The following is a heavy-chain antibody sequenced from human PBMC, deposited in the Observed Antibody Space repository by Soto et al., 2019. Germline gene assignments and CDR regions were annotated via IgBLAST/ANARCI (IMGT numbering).Heavy chain of an antibody. D-gene: IGHD6-6*01. Sequence: SQTLSLTCAISGDSVSSNSSAWNWIKQSPSRGLEWLGRTYYRSKWYNDYAVSVKSRITINPDTSKNQFSLQLNSVTPEDTAVYYCARREQLVPGYKWFDPWGQGTMVTVSS. CDR1: GDSVSSNSSA. J-gene: IGHJ5*02. CDR2: TYYRSKWYN. V-gene: IGHV6-1*01. CDR3: ARREQLVPGYKWFDP.